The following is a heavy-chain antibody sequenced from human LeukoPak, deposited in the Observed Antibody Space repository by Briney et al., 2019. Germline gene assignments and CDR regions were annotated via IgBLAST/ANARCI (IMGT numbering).Heavy chain of an antibody. J-gene: IGHJ3*02. V-gene: IGHV3-7*01. CDR1: GFTFSSYW. D-gene: IGHD2-15*01. Sequence: GGSLRLSCAASGFTFSSYWMSWVRQAPGKGLEWVANIKQDGSEKYYVDSVKGRFTISRDNAKNSLYLQMNSLSAEDTAVYYCASSVVAATLDAFDIWGQGTMVTVSS. CDR3: ASSVVAATLDAFDI. CDR2: IKQDGSEK.